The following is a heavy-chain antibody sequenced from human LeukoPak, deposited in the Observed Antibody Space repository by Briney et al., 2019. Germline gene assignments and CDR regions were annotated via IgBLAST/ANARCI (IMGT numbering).Heavy chain of an antibody. J-gene: IGHJ4*02. V-gene: IGHV4-38-2*02. CDR3: ARGGSYTFDY. CDR1: GYSISSGYY. D-gene: IGHD1-26*01. Sequence: SETLPLTCTVSGYSISSGYYWGWVRQPPGKGLEWIGGIYHSGSTYYNPSLKSRVTISVDTSKNQFSLKLSSVTAADTAVYYCARGGSYTFDYWGQGTLVTVSS. CDR2: IYHSGST.